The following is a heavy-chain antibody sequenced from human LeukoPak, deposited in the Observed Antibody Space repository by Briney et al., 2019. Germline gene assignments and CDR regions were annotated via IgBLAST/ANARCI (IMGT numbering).Heavy chain of an antibody. Sequence: SETLSLTCTVSGGSTSNSRYYWGWVRQPPGKGLECIGSVYYSGSTYYNPSLKSRVTISVDTSKNQFSLKLSSVAAADTAVYFLGRNGAVAGTKGFDFLGQGTLVTVFS. CDR1: GGSTSNSRYY. CDR3: GRNGAVAGTKGFDF. CDR2: VYYSGST. J-gene: IGHJ4*02. D-gene: IGHD6-19*01. V-gene: IGHV4-39*01.